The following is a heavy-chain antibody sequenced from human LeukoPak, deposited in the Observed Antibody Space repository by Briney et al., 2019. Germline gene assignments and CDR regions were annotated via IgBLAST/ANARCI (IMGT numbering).Heavy chain of an antibody. CDR2: INPNNGGT. V-gene: IGHV1-2*02. Sequence: GASVKVSCKASGDTFTVYYLHWVRQAPGQGPEWMGWINPNNGGTNYAQRFQGRVAMTRDTSISTAYMELISLRSDDTAVYYRARGGQILEVITATFGYWGQGTLVTVSS. CDR1: GDTFTVYY. D-gene: IGHD1-20*01. J-gene: IGHJ4*02. CDR3: ARGGQILEVITATFGY.